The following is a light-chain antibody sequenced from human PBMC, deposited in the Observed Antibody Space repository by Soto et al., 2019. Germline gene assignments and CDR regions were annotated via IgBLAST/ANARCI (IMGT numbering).Light chain of an antibody. CDR1: QSIHRW. J-gene: IGKJ1*01. Sequence: DIQMTQSPSTLSASVGDRVTITCRASQSIHRWLAWYQQRPGKAPKLLMYEASSLESEVPSRFSGSGSGTEFTLTISSLQADDFATYYCQQYSSFPTTFGQGTKVEIK. CDR2: EAS. CDR3: QQYSSFPTT. V-gene: IGKV1-5*03.